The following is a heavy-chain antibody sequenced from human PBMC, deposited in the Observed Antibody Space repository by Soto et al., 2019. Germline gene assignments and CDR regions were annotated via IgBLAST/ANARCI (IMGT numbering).Heavy chain of an antibody. CDR1: GDSVGNGPYY. D-gene: IGHD6-13*01. Sequence: QVRLQESGPGLVKPSETLYLSCLVSGDSVGNGPYYWSWVRQSPGEGLEWIVYVYYSGSTNVNPSLESRVNISIDLSKNQFFLELRSVTAADAAVYFFGRVGSSCHSGGCYYYYGLGVWGQGTTVAISS. CDR3: GRVGSSCHSGGCYYYYGLGV. CDR2: VYYSGST. J-gene: IGHJ6*02. V-gene: IGHV4-61*01.